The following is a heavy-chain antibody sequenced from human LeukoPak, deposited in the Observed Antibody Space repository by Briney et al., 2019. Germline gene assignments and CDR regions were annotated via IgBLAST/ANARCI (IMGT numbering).Heavy chain of an antibody. CDR3: VRDLNSYFDS. D-gene: IGHD1-7*01. V-gene: IGHV3-33*01. J-gene: IGHJ4*02. CDR1: GFSFSSYG. Sequence: GRSLRLSCVASGFSFSSYGMHWVRQAPGKGLEWVALMWYDGTNKYYADSVKGRFTISRDNSKNTLFLQMDSLRAEDTAVYYCVRDLNSYFDSWGQGTLVTVPS. CDR2: MWYDGTNK.